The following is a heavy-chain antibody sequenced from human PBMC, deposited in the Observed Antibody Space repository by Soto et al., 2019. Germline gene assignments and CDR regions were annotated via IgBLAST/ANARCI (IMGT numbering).Heavy chain of an antibody. V-gene: IGHV3-23*01. CDR1: GFTFSSYA. D-gene: IGHD3-3*01. J-gene: IGHJ4*02. Sequence: LRLSCAASGFTFSSYAMSWVRQAPGKGLEWVSAISGSGGSTYYADSVKGRFTISRDNSKNTLYLQMNSLRAEDTAVYYCAKGGRFLEWFPLYFDYWGQGTLVTVSS. CDR3: AKGGRFLEWFPLYFDY. CDR2: ISGSGGST.